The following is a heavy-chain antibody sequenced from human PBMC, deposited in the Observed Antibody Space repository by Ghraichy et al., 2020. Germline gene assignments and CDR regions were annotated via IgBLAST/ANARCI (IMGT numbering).Heavy chain of an antibody. CDR3: ARVCSTVGGRKGLCFDL. Sequence: ASVKVSCKASGYNFTNYSINWVRQARGQGLEWMGWTNTKTATPTYAQGFTGRFVFSLDTSVTSAYLQISDLRPEDTAVYYCARVCSTVGGRKGLCFDLWGQGTLVTVSS. V-gene: IGHV7-4-1*01. D-gene: IGHD1-26*01. J-gene: IGHJ4*02. CDR1: GYNFTNYS. CDR2: TNTKTATP.